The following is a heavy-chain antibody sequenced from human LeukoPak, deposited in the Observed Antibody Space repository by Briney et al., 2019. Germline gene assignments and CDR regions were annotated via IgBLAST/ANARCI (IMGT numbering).Heavy chain of an antibody. CDR3: ARVKSGYSYGPHYYYYYYMDV. CDR2: ISSSGSTI. J-gene: IGHJ6*03. Sequence: GGSLRLSCAASGFTFSDYYMSWIRQAPGKGLEWVSYISSSGSTIYYADSVKGRFTISRDNAKNSLYLQMNSLRAEDTAVYYCARVKSGYSYGPHYYYYYYMDVWGKGTTVTVSS. CDR1: GFTFSDYY. D-gene: IGHD5-18*01. V-gene: IGHV3-11*04.